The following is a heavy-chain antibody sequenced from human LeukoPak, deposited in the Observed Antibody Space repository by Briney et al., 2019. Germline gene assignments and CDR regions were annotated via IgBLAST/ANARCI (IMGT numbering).Heavy chain of an antibody. D-gene: IGHD3-9*01. Sequence: GASVKVSCKASGYTFTGYGISWVRQAPGQGLEWMGWISAYNGNTNYAQKLQGRVTMTTDTSTSTAYMELSRLRSDDTAVYYCARAILTGFDLVDYWGQGTLVTVSS. CDR1: GYTFTGYG. V-gene: IGHV1-18*01. J-gene: IGHJ4*02. CDR2: ISAYNGNT. CDR3: ARAILTGFDLVDY.